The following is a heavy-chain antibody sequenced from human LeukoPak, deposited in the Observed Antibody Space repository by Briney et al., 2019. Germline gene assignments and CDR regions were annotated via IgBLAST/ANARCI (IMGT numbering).Heavy chain of an antibody. Sequence: GASVKVSSKASGYTLPRHVISWVRQAPGQGLEWMGWISAYNGNTNYAQKLQGRVAKTTDTSTSTAYMELRSLRSDDPAVYYCARDEDIVVVVAATGGAFDIWGQGTMVTVSS. CDR3: ARDEDIVVVVAATGGAFDI. CDR2: ISAYNGNT. CDR1: GYTLPRHV. D-gene: IGHD2-15*01. J-gene: IGHJ3*02. V-gene: IGHV1-18*01.